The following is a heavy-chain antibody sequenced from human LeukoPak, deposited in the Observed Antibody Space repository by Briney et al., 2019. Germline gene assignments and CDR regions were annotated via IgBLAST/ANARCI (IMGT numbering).Heavy chain of an antibody. D-gene: IGHD6-13*01. CDR1: GFIFSGYW. CDR2: IKQDGSEQ. J-gene: IGHJ4*02. CDR3: ARDGFVGAADY. Sequence: GGSLRLSCAASGFIFSGYWMNWVRQAPGKGLEWVANIKQDGSEQHYVDSVRGRFTISRDNAKDSLYLQMNSLTVEDTAVYYCARDGFVGAADYWGQGTLVTVFS. V-gene: IGHV3-7*01.